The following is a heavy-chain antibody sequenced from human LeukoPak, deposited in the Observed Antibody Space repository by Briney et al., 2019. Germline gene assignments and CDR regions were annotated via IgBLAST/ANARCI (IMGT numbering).Heavy chain of an antibody. CDR1: GYTFTSYD. V-gene: IGHV1-8*01. J-gene: IGHJ5*02. CDR3: ARGAYYDFWSGYFLSPPVGTRYNWFDP. CDR2: MNPNSGNT. Sequence: ASVKVSCKASGYTFTSYDIDWVRQATGQGLEWMGWMNPNSGNTGYAQKFQGRVTMTRNTSISTAYMELSSLRSEDTAVYYCARGAYYDFWSGYFLSPPVGTRYNWFDPWGQGTLVTVSS. D-gene: IGHD3-3*01.